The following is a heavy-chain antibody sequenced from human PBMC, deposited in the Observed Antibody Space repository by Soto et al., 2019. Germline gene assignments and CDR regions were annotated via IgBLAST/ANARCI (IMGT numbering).Heavy chain of an antibody. CDR1: GFSLSTSGVG. V-gene: IGHV2-5*02. D-gene: IGHD6-6*01. CDR3: AHLSIAALDFDY. J-gene: IGHJ4*02. CDR2: IYWDDDK. Sequence: QITLKESGPTLVKPTQTLTLTCTFSGFSLSTSGVGVGWIRQPPGKALEWLALIYWDDDKRYSPSLKSRLTITKDTSKNQVVLTRTNMDPVDTATYYCAHLSIAALDFDYWGQGTLVTVSS.